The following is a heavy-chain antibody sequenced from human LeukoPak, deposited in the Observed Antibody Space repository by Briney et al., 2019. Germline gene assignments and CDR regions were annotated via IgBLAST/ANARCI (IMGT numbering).Heavy chain of an antibody. V-gene: IGHV3-33*08. D-gene: IGHD3-22*01. CDR1: GFTFSSYA. CDR3: ARGVSSGYYLLGFDY. J-gene: IGHJ4*02. Sequence: GGSLRLSCAASGFTFSSYAMSWVRQAPGKGLEWVAVIWYDGSNKYYRDSLKGRFTISRDNSKNTLYLQMNSLRAEDTAVYYCARGVSSGYYLLGFDYWGQGTLVTVSS. CDR2: IWYDGSNK.